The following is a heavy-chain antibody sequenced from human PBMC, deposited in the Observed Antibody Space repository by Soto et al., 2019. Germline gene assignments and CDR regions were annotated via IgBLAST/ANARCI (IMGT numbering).Heavy chain of an antibody. J-gene: IGHJ4*02. V-gene: IGHV3-48*01. D-gene: IGHD3-9*01. CDR2: ISTTYAI. CDR1: GFSLSTYN. CDR3: VRDTDWAFDC. Sequence: EVHLMESGGGLVQPGGSLRLSCTVSGFSLSTYNMNWVRQAQGKGLEFVSYISTTYAIYYGDSVKGRFTVSRDHGKNSLYLQMNNLRTEDTAVYYCVRDTDWAFDCWGQGTVVTVSS.